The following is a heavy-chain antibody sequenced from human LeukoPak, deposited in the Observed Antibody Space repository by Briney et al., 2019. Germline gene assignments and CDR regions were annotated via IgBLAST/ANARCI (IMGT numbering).Heavy chain of an antibody. CDR2: ISSSGSTI. J-gene: IGHJ5*02. Sequence: GGSLRLSCAASGFTFSSYEMNWVRQAPGKGLEWVSYISSSGSTIYYADSVKGRFTTSRDNAKNSLYLQMNSLRAEDTAVYYCASQLRDYYLRWFDPWGQGTLVTVSS. V-gene: IGHV3-48*03. D-gene: IGHD4-17*01. CDR3: ASQLRDYYLRWFDP. CDR1: GFTFSSYE.